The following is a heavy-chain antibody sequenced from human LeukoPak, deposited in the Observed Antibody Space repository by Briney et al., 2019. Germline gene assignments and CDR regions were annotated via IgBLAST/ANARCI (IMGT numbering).Heavy chain of an antibody. CDR3: AKVTVRFLEWLLYGPNFDY. J-gene: IGHJ4*02. CDR2: ISGSGGST. Sequence: GGSLRLSCAASGFTFSSYAMGWVRQAPGKGLEWVSAISGSGGSTYYADSVKGRFTISRDNSKNTLYLQMNSLRAEDTAVYYCAKVTVRFLEWLLYGPNFDYWGQGTLVTVSS. D-gene: IGHD3-3*01. CDR1: GFTFSSYA. V-gene: IGHV3-23*01.